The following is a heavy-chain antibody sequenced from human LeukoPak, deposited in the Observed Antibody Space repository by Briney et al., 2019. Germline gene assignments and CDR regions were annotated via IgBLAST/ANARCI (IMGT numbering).Heavy chain of an antibody. D-gene: IGHD6-13*01. J-gene: IGHJ4*02. V-gene: IGHV3-21*01. Sequence: PGGSLRLSCAASGFTFSSYSMNWVRQAPGKGLEWVSSISSSSSYIYYADSVKGRFTISRDNAKNSLYLQMNSLRAEDTAVYYCARDHYSSSHATGYWGQGTLVTVSS. CDR3: ARDHYSSSHATGY. CDR2: ISSSSSYI. CDR1: GFTFSSYS.